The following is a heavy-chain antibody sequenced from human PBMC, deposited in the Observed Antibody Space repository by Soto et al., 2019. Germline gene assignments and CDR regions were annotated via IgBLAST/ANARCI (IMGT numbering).Heavy chain of an antibody. CDR2: IYWDDDK. J-gene: IGHJ6*02. D-gene: IGHD6-19*01. Sequence: SGPTPGKHTQTLTLTCTFSGFPLSTRGVGVGWIRQPPGKALEWLALIYWDDDKRYSPSLKNRLTITKDTSKNQVVLTMTNMDPVDTGTYYCAHDSSGWYGMDVWGQGTTVTVSS. V-gene: IGHV2-5*02. CDR1: GFPLSTRGVG. CDR3: AHDSSGWYGMDV.